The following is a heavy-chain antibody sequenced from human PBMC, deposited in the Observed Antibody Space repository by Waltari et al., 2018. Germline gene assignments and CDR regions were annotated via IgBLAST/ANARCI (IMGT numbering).Heavy chain of an antibody. CDR2: INPNSGGT. V-gene: IGHV1-2*02. CDR1: VYTFTDSD. D-gene: IGHD5-18*01. CDR3: ARDQGYSYVCDF. Sequence: QVQLVQSGAEVKKPGASVKVSCKASVYTFTDSDIHWVRQAPGQGLEWMGWINPNSGGTNYAQKFQGRVTMTSDTSISTTYMDLSGLRSDDTAVYYCARDQGYSYVCDFWGQGTLVTVSS. J-gene: IGHJ4*02.